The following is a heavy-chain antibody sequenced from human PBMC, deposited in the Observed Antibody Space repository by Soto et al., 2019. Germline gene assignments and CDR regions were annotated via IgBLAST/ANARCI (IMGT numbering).Heavy chain of an antibody. Sequence: QVQLVPSGAEVQEPGSSVKVSCKATGDLFNNYAFNWVRQAPGQGLEWMGRISPLFSTTNYAQKFQGRVTIGADELTTIVYLEVSNLASEDTAMYYCVASSSVAAAGYFKFWGQVTLVTVAP. CDR2: ISPLFSTT. J-gene: IGHJ4*02. D-gene: IGHD6-13*01. V-gene: IGHV1-69*01. CDR1: GDLFNNYA. CDR3: VASSSVAAAGYFKF.